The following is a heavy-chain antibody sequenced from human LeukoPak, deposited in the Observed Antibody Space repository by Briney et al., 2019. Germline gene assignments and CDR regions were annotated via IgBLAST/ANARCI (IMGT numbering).Heavy chain of an antibody. Sequence: SETLSLPCTVSGRPINSGGYYWSWIRQHPGKGLEWIGYIYYSGSTYYNPSLKSRVTISVDTSKNQFSLKLSSVTAADTAVYYCATVGLRDYYGMDVWGQGTTVTVSS. CDR2: IYYSGST. CDR3: ATVGLRDYYGMDV. D-gene: IGHD4-23*01. CDR1: GRPINSGGYY. J-gene: IGHJ6*02. V-gene: IGHV4-31*03.